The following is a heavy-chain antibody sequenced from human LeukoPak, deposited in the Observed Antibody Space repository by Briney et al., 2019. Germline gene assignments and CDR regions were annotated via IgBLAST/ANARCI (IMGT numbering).Heavy chain of an antibody. V-gene: IGHV5-51*01. Sequence: GAPLKISCKGSGSPFSTSWIAWVRQLPGKGLEWMGIIYPGDSDTSYSPSFQGQVTISVDKSISTAYLQWSSLKASDTAMYYCARRQGGPGWLGRGWFDPWGQGTLVTVSS. CDR3: ARRQGGPGWLGRGWFDP. J-gene: IGHJ5*02. D-gene: IGHD6-19*01. CDR1: GSPFSTSW. CDR2: IYPGDSDT.